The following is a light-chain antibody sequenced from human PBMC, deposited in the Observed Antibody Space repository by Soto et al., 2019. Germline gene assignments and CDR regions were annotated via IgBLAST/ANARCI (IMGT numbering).Light chain of an antibody. Sequence: EIVMTQSPATLSVSPGERATLSCRASQSVSSSLAWYQQKPGQAPRLLIYGASTRATGIPARFSGSGSGTEFTLTISGLQSEDFAVYYCQQYNNWPRTFGQGTKVDIK. CDR1: QSVSSS. V-gene: IGKV3-15*01. CDR3: QQYNNWPRT. CDR2: GAS. J-gene: IGKJ1*01.